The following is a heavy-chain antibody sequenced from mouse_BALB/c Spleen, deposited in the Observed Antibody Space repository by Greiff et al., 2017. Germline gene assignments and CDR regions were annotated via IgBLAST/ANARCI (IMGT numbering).Heavy chain of an antibody. CDR2: ISYSGST. CDR1: GYSITSDYA. CDR3: ARYSSGYAMDY. V-gene: IGHV3-2*02. J-gene: IGHJ4*01. Sequence: DVQLQESGPGLVKPSQSLSLTCTVTGYSITSDYAWNWIRQFPGNKLEWMGYISYSGSTSYNPSLKSRISITRDTSKNQFFLQLNSVTTEDTATYYCARYSSGYAMDYWGQGTSVTVSS. D-gene: IGHD3-1*01.